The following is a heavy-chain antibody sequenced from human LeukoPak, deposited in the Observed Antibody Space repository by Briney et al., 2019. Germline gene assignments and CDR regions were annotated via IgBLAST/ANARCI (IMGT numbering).Heavy chain of an antibody. CDR2: ISASGGVP. J-gene: IGHJ4*02. CDR3: ARTGGTFRDY. Sequence: PGGSLRLSCAASGFTFSSYGMSWVRQAPGKGLEWVSGISASGGVPYYADSVKGRFTISRDNSKNTLYLQMNSLRAEDTAFYYCARTGGTFRDYWGRGTLVTVSS. V-gene: IGHV3-23*01. D-gene: IGHD3/OR15-3a*01. CDR1: GFTFSSYG.